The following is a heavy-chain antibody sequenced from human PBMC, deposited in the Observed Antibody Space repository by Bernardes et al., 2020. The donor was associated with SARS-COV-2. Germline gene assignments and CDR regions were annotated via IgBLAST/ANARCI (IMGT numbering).Heavy chain of an antibody. D-gene: IGHD3-16*01. CDR3: ASVGGLSPETYYYYGMDV. V-gene: IGHV3-21*01. Sequence: GGSLRLSCAASGFTFSSYSMNWVRQAPGKGLEWVSSISSSSSYIYYADSVKGRFTISRDNAKNSLYLQMNSLRAEDTAVYYCASVGGLSPETYYYYGMDVWGQGTTVTVSS. CDR2: ISSSSSYI. J-gene: IGHJ6*02. CDR1: GFTFSSYS.